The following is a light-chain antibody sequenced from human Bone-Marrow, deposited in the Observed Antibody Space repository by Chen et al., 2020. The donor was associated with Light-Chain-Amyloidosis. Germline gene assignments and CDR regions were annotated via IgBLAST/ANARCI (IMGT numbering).Light chain of an antibody. CDR2: RDI. CDR3: QSADSSGTYEVI. Sequence: SYELTQPPSVSVSPGQTARITCAGHDFPTKYAYWYQQKPGQAPVLVIHRDIERPAGIFERFSGSSSGTTATLTISGVPAEDEADYHCQSADSSGTYEVIFGGGTKLTGL. V-gene: IGLV3-25*03. J-gene: IGLJ2*01. CDR1: DFPTKY.